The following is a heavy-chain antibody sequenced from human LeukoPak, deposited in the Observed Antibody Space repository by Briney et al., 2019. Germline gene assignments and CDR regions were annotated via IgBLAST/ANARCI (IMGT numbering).Heavy chain of an antibody. CDR3: ARDSSGWYRWFDL. D-gene: IGHD6-19*01. CDR1: GYTFTNYG. V-gene: IGHV1-18*01. Sequence: GASVKVSCKAFGYTFTNYGISWVRQAPGQGLEWMGWISGYNGNTNYAQKLQGRVTMTRDTSISTAYMELSRLTSDDTAVYYCARDSSGWYRWFDLWGQGTLVTVSS. CDR2: ISGYNGNT. J-gene: IGHJ5*02.